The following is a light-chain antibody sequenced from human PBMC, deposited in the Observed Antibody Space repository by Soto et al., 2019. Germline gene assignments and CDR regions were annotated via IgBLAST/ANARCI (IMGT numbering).Light chain of an antibody. CDR3: GTWDSSLSAWV. CDR1: SSHIGNNY. J-gene: IGLJ3*02. Sequence: QSVLTQPPSVSAAPGQKVTISCSGSSSHIGNNYVSWYQQLPGTAPKLLIYENNKRPSGIPDRFSGSKSGTSATLGITGLQTGDEADYYCGTWDSSLSAWVLGGGTKLTVL. CDR2: ENN. V-gene: IGLV1-51*02.